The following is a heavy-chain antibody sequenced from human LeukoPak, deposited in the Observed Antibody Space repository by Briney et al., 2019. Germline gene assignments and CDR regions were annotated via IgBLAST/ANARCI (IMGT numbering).Heavy chain of an antibody. D-gene: IGHD3-10*01. CDR2: IYYTGST. CDR3: ARQSRSYYGSGSYYFDY. CDR1: GGSISTGSYY. J-gene: IGHJ4*02. V-gene: IGHV4-39*01. Sequence: SETLSLTCTVSGGSISTGSYYWGWIRQPPGKGLEWIGSIYYTGSTYYNPSLKSRVTISVDTSKNQFSLKLSSVTAADTAVYYCARQSRSYYGSGSYYFDYWGQGTLVTVSS.